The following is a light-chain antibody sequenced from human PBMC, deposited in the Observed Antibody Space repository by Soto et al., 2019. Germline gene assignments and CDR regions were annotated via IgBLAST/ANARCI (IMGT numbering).Light chain of an antibody. V-gene: IGKV3-11*01. CDR3: QQRGTWPVT. Sequence: EIVLTQSPATLSLSPGERATLSCRASQSVGSYFAWYQQKPGQAPRLLIYDASNRATGIPARFSGSGSGTDFTLTISSLEPDDVAVYYCQQRGTWPVTFGQGTRVDIK. CDR1: QSVGSY. J-gene: IGKJ1*01. CDR2: DAS.